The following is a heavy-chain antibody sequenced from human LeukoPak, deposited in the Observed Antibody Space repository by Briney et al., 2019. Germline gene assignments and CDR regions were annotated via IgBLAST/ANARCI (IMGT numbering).Heavy chain of an antibody. Sequence: SETLSLTCTVSGGSISSYYWSWIRQPPGKGLEWIGYIYYSGSTNYNPSLKSRVTISVDTSKNQFSLKLSSVTAGDTAVYYCARGLWSGYRRYYFDYWGQGTLVTVSS. J-gene: IGHJ4*02. CDR3: ARGLWSGYRRYYFDY. CDR1: GGSISSYY. V-gene: IGHV4-59*12. CDR2: IYYSGST. D-gene: IGHD3-3*01.